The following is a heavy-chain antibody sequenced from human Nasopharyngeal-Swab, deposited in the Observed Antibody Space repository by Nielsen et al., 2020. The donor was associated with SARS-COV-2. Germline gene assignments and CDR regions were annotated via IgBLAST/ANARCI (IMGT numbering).Heavy chain of an antibody. D-gene: IGHD5-12*01. CDR1: GFSFTNDW. V-gene: IGHV3-48*04. CDR2: ISTTTATI. J-gene: IGHJ3*02. CDR3: AREVPYSGHDDAFDI. Sequence: GESLKISCAASGFSFTNDWFSWVRLAPGKGLEWISYISTTTATIYYADSVKGRFTISRDNAKNSLYLQMNSLRAEDTAVYYCAREVPYSGHDDAFDIWGQGTMVTVSA.